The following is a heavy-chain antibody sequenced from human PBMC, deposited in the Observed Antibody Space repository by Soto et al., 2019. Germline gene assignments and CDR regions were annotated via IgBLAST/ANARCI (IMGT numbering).Heavy chain of an antibody. Sequence: GGSLRLSCAASGFTFSSYAMSWVRQAPGKGLEWVSAISGSGGSTYYADSVKGRFTISRDNSKNTLYLQMNSLRAEDTAVYYCAKDGIAAAAHSYYFDYWGQGTLVTVSS. J-gene: IGHJ4*02. CDR2: ISGSGGST. D-gene: IGHD6-13*01. CDR3: AKDGIAAAAHSYYFDY. V-gene: IGHV3-23*01. CDR1: GFTFSSYA.